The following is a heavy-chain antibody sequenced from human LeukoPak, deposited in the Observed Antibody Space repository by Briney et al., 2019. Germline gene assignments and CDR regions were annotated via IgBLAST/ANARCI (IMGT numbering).Heavy chain of an antibody. Sequence: SETLSLTCAVYGGSFSGYYWGWIRQPPGKGLKWIGEINHSGSTNYNPSLKSRVTISVDTSKNQFSLKLSSVTAADTAVYYCARGRYCSSTSCCRNWFDPWGQGTLVTVSS. CDR1: GGSFSGYY. V-gene: IGHV4-34*01. CDR2: INHSGST. CDR3: ARGRYCSSTSCCRNWFDP. D-gene: IGHD2-2*01. J-gene: IGHJ5*02.